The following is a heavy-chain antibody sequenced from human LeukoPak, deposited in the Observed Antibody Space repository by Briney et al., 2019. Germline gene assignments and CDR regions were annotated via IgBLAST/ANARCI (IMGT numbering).Heavy chain of an antibody. D-gene: IGHD3-10*01. CDR2: ISAYNGDT. CDR3: ARDLTWFGELLPKSDLPTWFDP. V-gene: IGHV1-18*01. J-gene: IGHJ5*02. CDR1: CYTFTSYG. Sequence: SVKDSSKSSCYTFTSYGMNWVRQASGQGLEWMGWISAYNGDTNYAQKLQGRVTMTTDTSTSTAYMELRSLRSDDTAVYYCARDLTWFGELLPKSDLPTWFDPWGQGTLVTVSS.